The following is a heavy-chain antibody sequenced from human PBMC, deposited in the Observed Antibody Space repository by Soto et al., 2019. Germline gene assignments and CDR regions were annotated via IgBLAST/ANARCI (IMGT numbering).Heavy chain of an antibody. J-gene: IGHJ5*02. V-gene: IGHV3-48*02. Sequence: SGGSLRLSCAASGFTFSSYSMNWVRQAPGKGLEWVSYISGSGTTIYYVDSVKGRFTISRDNAKNSLYLQMNSLRDEDTAVYYCARDPPAHSYDPSAYSGIDPWGQGTLVTVSS. CDR1: GFTFSSYS. CDR3: ARDPPAHSYDPSAYSGIDP. CDR2: ISGSGTTI. D-gene: IGHD3-22*01.